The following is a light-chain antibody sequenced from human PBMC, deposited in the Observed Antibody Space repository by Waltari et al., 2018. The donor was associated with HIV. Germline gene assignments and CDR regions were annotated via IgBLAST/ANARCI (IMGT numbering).Light chain of an antibody. Sequence: ELVLTQSPATLSLSPGERATLSCRASQRVSNHLAWYQHKPGQAPRLLIYGASSRATGIPARFSGGGSGTDFTLTISSLGPEDFAVYYCQQRSNWPLTFGGGTKVEIK. CDR3: QQRSNWPLT. CDR1: QRVSNH. V-gene: IGKV3-11*01. CDR2: GAS. J-gene: IGKJ4*01.